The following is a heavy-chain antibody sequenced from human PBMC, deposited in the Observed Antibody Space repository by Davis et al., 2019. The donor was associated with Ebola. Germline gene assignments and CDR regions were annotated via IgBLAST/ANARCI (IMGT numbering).Heavy chain of an antibody. V-gene: IGHV1-69*10. J-gene: IGHJ6*03. D-gene: IGHD3-22*01. Sequence: SVKVSCKASGGTFSSYAISWVRQAPGQGLEWMGGIIPILGIANYAQKFQGRVTITADESTSTAYMELSSLRSEDTAVYYCARENYDSYYYYYYMDVWGKGPRSPSP. CDR1: GGTFSSYA. CDR2: IIPILGIA. CDR3: ARENYDSYYYYYYMDV.